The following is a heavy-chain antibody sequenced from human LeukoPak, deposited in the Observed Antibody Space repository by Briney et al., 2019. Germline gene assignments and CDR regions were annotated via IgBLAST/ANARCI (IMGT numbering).Heavy chain of an antibody. V-gene: IGHV3-21*01. J-gene: IGHJ2*01. CDR2: ISRSSNYI. Sequence: PGGSLRLSCAASGFTFSDYSMNWVRQAPGKGLEWVSSISRSSNYIYYADSVKGRFTLSRDNAKNSLSLQMSGLRAEDTAVYYCARFEGSWYFDLWGRGTLVTVSS. CDR3: ARFEGSWYFDL. CDR1: GFTFSDYS.